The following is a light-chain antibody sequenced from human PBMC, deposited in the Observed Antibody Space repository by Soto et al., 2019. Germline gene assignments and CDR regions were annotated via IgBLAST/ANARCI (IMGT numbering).Light chain of an antibody. CDR1: SSDVGRYNY. CDR2: DVS. J-gene: IGLJ1*01. CDR3: SSYTSSSTLYA. Sequence: LTQPASVSGSPGQSITISCTGTSSDVGRYNYVSWYQQHPGKAPKLMIHDVSNRPSGVSDRFSGSKSGNTASLTISGLQAEDEADYYCSSYTSSSTLYAFGTGTKVTVL. V-gene: IGLV2-14*01.